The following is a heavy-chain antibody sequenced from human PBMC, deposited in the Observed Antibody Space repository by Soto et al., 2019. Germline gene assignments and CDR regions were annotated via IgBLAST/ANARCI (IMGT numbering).Heavy chain of an antibody. CDR2: INSDGSST. CDR1: GFTFSSYW. D-gene: IGHD3-16*01. Sequence: EVQLVESGGGLVQPGGSLRLSCAASGFTFSSYWMHWVRQAPGKVLVWVSRINSDGSSTSYADSVKGRFTISRDNAKNTLYLQMNSLRAEDTAVYYCARVITFGGGDTDYWGQGTLVTVSS. V-gene: IGHV3-74*01. CDR3: ARVITFGGGDTDY. J-gene: IGHJ4*02.